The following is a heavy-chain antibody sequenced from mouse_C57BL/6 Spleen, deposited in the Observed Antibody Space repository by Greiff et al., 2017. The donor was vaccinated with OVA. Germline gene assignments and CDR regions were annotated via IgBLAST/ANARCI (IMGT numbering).Heavy chain of an antibody. CDR2: FSSGGIPI. J-gene: IGHJ3*01. CDR3: ARAGLRRGFAY. D-gene: IGHD2-2*01. V-gene: IGHV5-17*01. Sequence: EVMLVGSGGGLVKPGGSLKLSCAASGFTFGDYGMPWVRQAPERGRGWVAYFSSGGIPISYADTVKGRFTISRDNAKNTLFLQMTSLRSEDTAMYYCARAGLRRGFAYWGQGTLVTVSA. CDR1: GFTFGDYG.